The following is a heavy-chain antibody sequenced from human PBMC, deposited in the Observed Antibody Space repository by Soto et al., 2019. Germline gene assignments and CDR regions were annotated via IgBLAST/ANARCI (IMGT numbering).Heavy chain of an antibody. D-gene: IGHD2-2*01. Sequence: GESLKISFKGSGYSFTSYWISWVRQMPVKGLEWMGRIDPSDSYTNYSPSFQGHVTISADKSISTAYLQWSSLKASDTAMYYCATNFRHCSSTSCPVDYWGQGTLVTFCS. J-gene: IGHJ4*02. V-gene: IGHV5-10-1*01. CDR3: ATNFRHCSSTSCPVDY. CDR1: GYSFTSYW. CDR2: IDPSDSYT.